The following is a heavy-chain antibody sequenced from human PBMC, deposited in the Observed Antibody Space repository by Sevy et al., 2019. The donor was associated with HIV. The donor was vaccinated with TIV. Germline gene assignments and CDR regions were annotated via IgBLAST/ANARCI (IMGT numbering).Heavy chain of an antibody. J-gene: IGHJ4*02. CDR3: ARDPREPHSFFDY. Sequence: ASVKVSCKSSGGTFNMYAISCVRQAPGQGLEWMGGIIPLSGTPNYAQKFQDRVTMTADKSTKTAYMELRSLTSDDTAMYFCARDPREPHSFFDYWGQGTLVTISS. CDR2: IIPLSGTP. CDR1: GGTFNMYA. V-gene: IGHV1-69*06. D-gene: IGHD2-21*01.